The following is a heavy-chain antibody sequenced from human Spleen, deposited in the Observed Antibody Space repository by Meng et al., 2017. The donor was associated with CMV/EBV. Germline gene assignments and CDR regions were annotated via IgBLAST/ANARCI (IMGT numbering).Heavy chain of an antibody. J-gene: IGHJ4*02. Sequence: SLRLSCAASGFTFKSYSMYWVRQAPGKGLEWVAVIWHDASGQFYADSVKGRFTISRDNSKNTLYLQMNNLRVEDTATYYCVKDHYDFWGQGTLVTVSS. V-gene: IGHV3-33*06. CDR1: GFTFKSYS. CDR3: VKDHYDF. D-gene: IGHD1-26*01. CDR2: IWHDASGQ.